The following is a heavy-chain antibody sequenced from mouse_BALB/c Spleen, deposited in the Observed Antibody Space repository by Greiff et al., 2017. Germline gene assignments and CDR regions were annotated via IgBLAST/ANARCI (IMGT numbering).Heavy chain of an antibody. V-gene: IGHV5-9-4*01. CDR3: ARRFLDRFYAMDY. Sequence: EVKVEESGGGLVKPGGSLKLSCAASGFTFSSYAMSWVRQSPEKRLEWVAEISSGGSYTYYPDTVTGRFTISRDNAKNTLYLEMSSLRSEDTAMYYCARRFLDRFYAMDYWGQGTSVTVSS. CDR1: GFTFSSYA. CDR2: ISSGGSYT. J-gene: IGHJ4*01.